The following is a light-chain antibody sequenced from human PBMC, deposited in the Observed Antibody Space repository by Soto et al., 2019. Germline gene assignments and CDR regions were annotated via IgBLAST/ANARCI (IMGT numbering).Light chain of an antibody. Sequence: QSVLTQSPSASGTPGQRVTISCSASTSNFVSNSVSWYQHVPGTAPKLLISRNHQRPSGVPDRFSGSKSATSASLAISDLRSEDEADYYCQSYDSGLIGLVFGTGTKVTVL. CDR3: QSYDSGLIGLV. CDR1: TSNFVSNS. V-gene: IGLV1-47*01. J-gene: IGLJ1*01. CDR2: RNH.